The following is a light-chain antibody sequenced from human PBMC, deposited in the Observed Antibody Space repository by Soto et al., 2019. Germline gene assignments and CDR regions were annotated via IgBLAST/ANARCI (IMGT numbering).Light chain of an antibody. CDR2: KAS. J-gene: IGKJ1*01. Sequence: DIQMTQSPSTLSVSVGDRVTITCRASQSISSWLAWYQQKPGKAPKLLIYKASSLESGVPSRFSGSGSGTEFTLTISSLQPDDFATYYCQQYDSYPWTFGQGTKVEIQ. CDR1: QSISSW. CDR3: QQYDSYPWT. V-gene: IGKV1-5*03.